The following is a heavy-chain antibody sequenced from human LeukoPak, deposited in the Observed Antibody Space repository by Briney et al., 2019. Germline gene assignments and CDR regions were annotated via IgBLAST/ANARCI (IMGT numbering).Heavy chain of an antibody. J-gene: IGHJ5*02. CDR2: IYHSGST. D-gene: IGHD6-19*01. V-gene: IGHV4-59*08. CDR1: RGSVTSYY. Sequence: SETLSLTCTVSRGSVTSYYWSWIRQPPGKGLQWIGTIYHSGSTFYNPSLKSRVTISVDTSKNQFSLRLTSVIAADTAVYYCARGQARLAWFDPWGQGTLVTVSS. CDR3: ARGQARLAWFDP.